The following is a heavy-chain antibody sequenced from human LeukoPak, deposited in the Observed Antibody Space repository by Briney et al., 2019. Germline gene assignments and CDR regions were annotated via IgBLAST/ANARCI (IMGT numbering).Heavy chain of an antibody. J-gene: IGHJ4*02. D-gene: IGHD3-22*01. V-gene: IGHV3-9*01. Sequence: SLRLSCAASGFTFDDYAMHWVRHAPGKGLEWVSGISWNSGSIGYADSVKGRFTISRDNAKNSLYLQMNSLRAEDTAVYYCARETKYYYDSSGYYYYWGQGTLVTVSS. CDR3: ARETKYYYDSSGYYYY. CDR2: ISWNSGSI. CDR1: GFTFDDYA.